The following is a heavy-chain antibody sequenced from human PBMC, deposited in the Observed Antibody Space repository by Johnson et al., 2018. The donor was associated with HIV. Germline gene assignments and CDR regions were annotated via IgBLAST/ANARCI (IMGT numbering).Heavy chain of an antibody. D-gene: IGHD2-21*02. CDR1: GFSVSSNY. Sequence: VQLVESGGGLVQPGGSLRLSCAASGFSVSSNYMTWVRQAPGKGLEWVSVIYSGGTTWYADSVKGRFTISRDNAKNSLYLQMNSLRAEDTAVYYCARGGAYCGGDCNAFDIWGQGTMVTVSS. CDR2: IYSGGTT. V-gene: IGHV3-66*01. CDR3: ARGGAYCGGDCNAFDI. J-gene: IGHJ3*02.